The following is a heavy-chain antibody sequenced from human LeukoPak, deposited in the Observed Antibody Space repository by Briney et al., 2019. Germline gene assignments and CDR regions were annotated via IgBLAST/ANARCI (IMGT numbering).Heavy chain of an antibody. D-gene: IGHD4-11*01. CDR2: INTKTGDP. J-gene: IGHJ4*02. V-gene: IGHV7-4-1*02. Sequence: ASVKVSCKASGYTFSSYGMNWLRQAPGQGLEWLGWINTKTGDPTYAQGFTGRFVFSLDASVSTAYLQISSLKAEDTAVYHCARGRDYIYFDFWGQGSLVTVSS. CDR3: ARGRDYIYFDF. CDR1: GYTFSSYG.